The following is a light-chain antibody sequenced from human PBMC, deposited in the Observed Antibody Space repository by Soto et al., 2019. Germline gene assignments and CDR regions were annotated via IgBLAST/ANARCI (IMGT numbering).Light chain of an antibody. CDR1: QSVSSN. CDR2: HAS. CDR3: QQYNNWPRT. J-gene: IGKJ1*01. Sequence: EIVMTHSPATLAVSPCERATLSARASQSVSSNLAWYQQKPGQAPRLLIYHASTRATAVPARFTASGSGTEFTLTISSLQSEDFAVYYCQQYNNWPRTFGQGTKVDIK. V-gene: IGKV3-15*01.